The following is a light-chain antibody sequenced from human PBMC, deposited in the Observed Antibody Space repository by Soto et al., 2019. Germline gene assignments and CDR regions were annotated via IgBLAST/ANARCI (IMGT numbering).Light chain of an antibody. CDR2: DVR. Sequence: QSALTQPRSVSGSPGQSVTISCTGTSSDVGGYNYVSWYQQHPGKAPKLMIYDVRKRPSGVPDRFSGSKSGNTASLTISGLQAEDEAVYYCCSYAGSYTWVFGGGTKVTVL. J-gene: IGLJ3*02. V-gene: IGLV2-11*01. CDR3: CSYAGSYTWV. CDR1: SSDVGGYNY.